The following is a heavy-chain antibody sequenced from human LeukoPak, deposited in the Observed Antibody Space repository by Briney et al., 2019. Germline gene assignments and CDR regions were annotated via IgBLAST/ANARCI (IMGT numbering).Heavy chain of an antibody. CDR2: ISAHGGTR. CDR1: GYTFTNYG. Sequence: ASVKVSCKASGYTFTNYGIIWVRQAPGQGLEWMGWISAHGGTRNYALKHEDRVTMTTDTSTSTAYMELRGLRSDDTAVYYCARRSTLYSSGRFYFDYWGQGTLVTVSS. V-gene: IGHV1-18*01. J-gene: IGHJ4*02. CDR3: ARRSTLYSSGRFYFDY. D-gene: IGHD6-19*01.